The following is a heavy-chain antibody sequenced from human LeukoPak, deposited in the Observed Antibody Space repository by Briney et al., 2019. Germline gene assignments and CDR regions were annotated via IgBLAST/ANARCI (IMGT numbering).Heavy chain of an antibody. CDR2: IYHSGST. D-gene: IGHD2-2*01. CDR1: GYSISSGYY. J-gene: IGHJ5*02. V-gene: IGHV4-38-2*02. Sequence: SETLSLTCTVSGYSISSGYYWGWIRQPPGKGLEWIGSIYHSGSTYYNPSLKCRVTISVDTSKNQFSLKLSSVTAADTAVYYCARGGYCSSTSCPIGWFDPWGQGTLVTVSS. CDR3: ARGGYCSSTSCPIGWFDP.